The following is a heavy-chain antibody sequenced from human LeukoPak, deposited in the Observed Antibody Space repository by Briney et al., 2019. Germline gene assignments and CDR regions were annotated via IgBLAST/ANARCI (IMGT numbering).Heavy chain of an antibody. CDR2: IYYSGST. Sequence: SETLSLTCTVSGGSISSSSYYWGWIRQPPGKGLEWIGSIYYSGSTYYNPSLKSRVTISVDTSKNQFSLKLSSVTAADTAVYYCARAFDYYFDYWSQGTLVTVSS. CDR3: ARAFDYYFDY. D-gene: IGHD3-3*01. J-gene: IGHJ4*02. CDR1: GGSISSSSYY. V-gene: IGHV4-39*01.